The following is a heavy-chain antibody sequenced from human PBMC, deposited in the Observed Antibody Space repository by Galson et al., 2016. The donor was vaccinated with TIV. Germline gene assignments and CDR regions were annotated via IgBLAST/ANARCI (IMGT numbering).Heavy chain of an antibody. D-gene: IGHD6-19*01. Sequence: SVKVSCKVSGGIFRRHAISWVRQAPGQGLEWMGGIIAIFGTTDYAQKFQGRFTITADESTNTAYMELSSLKSADTAMYYCARPSSSCRGCSYYYYMDVWGKGTTVTVSS. CDR3: ARPSSSCRGCSYYYYMDV. V-gene: IGHV1-69*13. J-gene: IGHJ6*03. CDR1: GGIFRRHA. CDR2: IIAIFGTT.